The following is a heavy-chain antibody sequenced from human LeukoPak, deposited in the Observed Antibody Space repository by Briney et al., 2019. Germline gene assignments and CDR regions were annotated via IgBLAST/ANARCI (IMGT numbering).Heavy chain of an antibody. Sequence: SETLSLTCAVYGESFSGYYWSWIRQPPGKGLEWIGEINHSGSTNYNPSLKSRVTISVDTSKNQFSLKLSSVTAADTAVYYCASFKGGSGSYYFDYWGQGTLVTVSS. J-gene: IGHJ4*02. CDR2: INHSGST. D-gene: IGHD3-10*01. CDR3: ASFKGGSGSYYFDY. CDR1: GESFSGYY. V-gene: IGHV4-34*01.